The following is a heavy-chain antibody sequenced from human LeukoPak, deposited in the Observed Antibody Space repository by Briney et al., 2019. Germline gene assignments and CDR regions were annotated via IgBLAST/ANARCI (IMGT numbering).Heavy chain of an antibody. D-gene: IGHD1-26*01. Sequence: GASVKVSCKASGGTFSSYAISWVRQAPGQGLEWMGGIIPIFGTANYAQKFQGRVTITADESTSTAYMELSSLRSEDTAVYYCARGSIRTLRSASGCYTFDYWGQGTLVTVSS. J-gene: IGHJ4*02. CDR2: IIPIFGTA. CDR1: GGTFSSYA. V-gene: IGHV1-69*13. CDR3: ARGSIRTLRSASGCYTFDY.